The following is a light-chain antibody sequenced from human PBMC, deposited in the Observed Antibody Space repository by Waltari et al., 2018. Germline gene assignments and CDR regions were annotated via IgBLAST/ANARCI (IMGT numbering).Light chain of an antibody. V-gene: IGKV1-9*01. Sequence: DIQFTQSPSFLSASVGDRVTITCRASQGISSYLACYQQKPGKAPKLLIYAASTLQSGVPSRFSGSGSGTEFTLTISSLQPEDFATYYCQQLNSYPPWTFGQGTKVEIK. CDR2: AAS. J-gene: IGKJ1*01. CDR1: QGISSY. CDR3: QQLNSYPPWT.